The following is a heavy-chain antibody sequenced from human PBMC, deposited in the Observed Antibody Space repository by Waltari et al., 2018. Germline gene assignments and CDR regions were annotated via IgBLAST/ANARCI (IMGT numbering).Heavy chain of an antibody. CDR3: ARSIVVVPADTGYYYYYMDV. CDR2: IHTSGST. Sequence: QVQLQESGPGLVKPSETLSLTCPVSGGSISSYYWSWIRQPAGKGLEWIGRIHTSGSTNYNPSLKSRVTMSVDTSKNQFSLKLSSVTAADTAVYYCARSIVVVPADTGYYYYYMDVWGKGTTVTVSS. CDR1: GGSISSYY. D-gene: IGHD2-2*01. J-gene: IGHJ6*03. V-gene: IGHV4-4*07.